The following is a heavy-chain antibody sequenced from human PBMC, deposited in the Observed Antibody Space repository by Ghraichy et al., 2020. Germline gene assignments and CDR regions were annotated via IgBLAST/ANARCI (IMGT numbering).Heavy chain of an antibody. CDR2: IYYSGST. CDR1: GGSISSGGYY. D-gene: IGHD3-3*01. J-gene: IGHJ4*02. CDR3: ARGHRSRFWSGYYDDRVPIDY. V-gene: IGHV4-31*03. Sequence: SLNISCTVSGGSISSGGYYWSWIRQHPGKGLEWIGYIYYSGSTYYNPSLKSRVTISVDTSKNQFSLKLSSVTAADTAVYYCARGHRSRFWSGYYDDRVPIDYWGQGTLVTVSS.